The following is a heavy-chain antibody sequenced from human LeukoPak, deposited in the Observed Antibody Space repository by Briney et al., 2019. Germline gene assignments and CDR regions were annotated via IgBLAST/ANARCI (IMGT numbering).Heavy chain of an antibody. CDR3: ARGTRNSGSYYYYY. D-gene: IGHD1-26*01. CDR2: INPNSGSP. V-gene: IGHV1-2*02. Sequence: ASVKVSCKASGYTFTGYYMHWVRQAPGQGLEWMGWINPNSGSPNYAQKFQGRVTMTRDTSISTAYMELSRLRSDDTAVYYCARGTRNSGSYYYYYWGQGTLVTVFS. CDR1: GYTFTGYY. J-gene: IGHJ4*02.